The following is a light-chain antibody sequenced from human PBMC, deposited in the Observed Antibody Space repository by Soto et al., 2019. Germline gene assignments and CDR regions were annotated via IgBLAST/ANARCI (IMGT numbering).Light chain of an antibody. CDR3: HQYYKWPLT. V-gene: IGKV3-15*01. J-gene: IGKJ4*01. CDR1: QSAISN. CDR2: DAS. Sequence: EIVLTPSPGTLSVSPGERVTLSCRASQSAISNLAWYQQKPGQTPRLLIYDASTRPTDIPARFSGRGSGTDFTLTISSLLSEDFAVDYCHQYYKWPLTFGGGPKVDIK.